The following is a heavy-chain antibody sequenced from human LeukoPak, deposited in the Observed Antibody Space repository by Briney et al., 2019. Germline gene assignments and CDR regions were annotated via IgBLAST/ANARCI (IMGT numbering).Heavy chain of an antibody. V-gene: IGHV4-39*07. Sequence: SETLSLTCTVSGGSISSSSYYWGWIRQPPGKGLEWIGSIYYSGSTYYNPSLKSRVTISVDTSKNQFSLKLSSVTAADTAVYYCARDTIGIGLRLGEYSDYWGQGTLVTVSS. D-gene: IGHD3-16*01. CDR3: ARDTIGIGLRLGEYSDY. CDR2: IYYSGST. J-gene: IGHJ4*02. CDR1: GGSISSSSYY.